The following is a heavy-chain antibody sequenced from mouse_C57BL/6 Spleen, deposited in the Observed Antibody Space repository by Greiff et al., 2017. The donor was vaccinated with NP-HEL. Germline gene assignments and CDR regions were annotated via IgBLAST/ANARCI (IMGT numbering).Heavy chain of an antibody. J-gene: IGHJ2*01. CDR2: IYPGSGNT. D-gene: IGHD4-1*01. CDR3: ARGWDGAGDY. Sequence: QVQLKESGPELVKPGASVKISCKASGYSFTSYYIHWVKQRPGQGLEWIGWIYPGSGNTKYNEKFKGKATLTADTSSSTAYMQLSSLTSEDSAVYYCARGWDGAGDYWGQGTTLTVSS. V-gene: IGHV1-66*01. CDR1: GYSFTSYY.